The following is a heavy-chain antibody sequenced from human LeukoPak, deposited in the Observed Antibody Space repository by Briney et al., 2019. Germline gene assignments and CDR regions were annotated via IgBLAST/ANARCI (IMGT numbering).Heavy chain of an antibody. Sequence: GESLKISCEGSGYTFTNFWIGWVRQMPEKGLEYMGMISPGDSDARYNPSFQGQVTISVGKSISTAYLKWSSLKASDTAMYYCARHGDIVVVTGGGWFDPWGQGTLVTVSS. CDR3: ARHGDIVVVTGGGWFDP. J-gene: IGHJ5*02. CDR2: ISPGDSDA. CDR1: GYTFTNFW. V-gene: IGHV5-51*01. D-gene: IGHD2-21*02.